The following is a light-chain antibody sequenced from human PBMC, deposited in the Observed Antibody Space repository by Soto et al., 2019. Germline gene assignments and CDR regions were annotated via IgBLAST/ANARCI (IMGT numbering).Light chain of an antibody. Sequence: QSALTQPPSASGSLGQSVTISCTGTVSDVAAYDYVSWYQQHPGKAPRLMIFEVTKRPSGVPVRFSGSKSGITASLTVSGLQAEDAADYYCSSYAGTVNVIFGGGTKLTVL. CDR3: SSYAGTVNVI. CDR2: EVT. CDR1: VSDVAAYDY. V-gene: IGLV2-8*01. J-gene: IGLJ2*01.